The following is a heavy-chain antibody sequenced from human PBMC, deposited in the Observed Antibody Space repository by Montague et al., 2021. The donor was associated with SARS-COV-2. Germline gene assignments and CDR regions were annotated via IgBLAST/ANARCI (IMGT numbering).Heavy chain of an antibody. D-gene: IGHD6-19*01. CDR1: GFTFSHAR. J-gene: IGHJ4*02. CDR3: TTGYTNGRLDY. CDR2: IKTKTDGGTT. V-gene: IGHV3-15*01. Sequence: SLRLSCAASGFTFSHARMSWVRQAPGKGLEWVGRIKTKTDGGTTDYAAPVKGRFTISGDDSENTLFLQMDSLKTEDTALYYCTTGYTNGRLDYWGQGTLVTVSS.